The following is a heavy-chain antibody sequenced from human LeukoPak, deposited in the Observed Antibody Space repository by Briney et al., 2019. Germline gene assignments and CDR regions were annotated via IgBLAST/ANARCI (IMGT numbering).Heavy chain of an antibody. J-gene: IGHJ4*02. Sequence: PGASLRLSCAASGFTFSNYAMSRVRQAPGKGLEWVSAITGGGSGIYYADSMRSRLTSSTDNSKNTLYLQINRLRAEDTAVYYCAKWGDYDVLTGYYVSDYWGQGTLVTVSS. D-gene: IGHD3-9*01. CDR2: ITGGGSGI. V-gene: IGHV3-23*01. CDR3: AKWGDYDVLTGYYVSDY. CDR1: GFTFSNYA.